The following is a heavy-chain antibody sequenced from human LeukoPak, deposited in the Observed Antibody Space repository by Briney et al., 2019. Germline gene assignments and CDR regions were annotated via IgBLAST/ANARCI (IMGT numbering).Heavy chain of an antibody. CDR1: GGSISSSAYH. V-gene: IGHV4-39*01. Sequence: KSSETLSLTCTVSGGSISSSAYHWGWIRQPPGKGLEWIGTINYGGNTYYNLSLKSRVIIFLDTSKNQFSLKLSSVTAADTAVYYCARLWSTSCKGGSCPHQPNYWGQGTLVTVSS. J-gene: IGHJ4*02. CDR3: ARLWSTSCKGGSCPHQPNY. CDR2: INYGGNT. D-gene: IGHD2-15*01.